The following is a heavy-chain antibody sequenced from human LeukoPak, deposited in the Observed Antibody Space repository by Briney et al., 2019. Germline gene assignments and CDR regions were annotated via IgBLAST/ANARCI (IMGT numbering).Heavy chain of an antibody. CDR3: AKVLSKGGGYYLTDY. V-gene: IGHV3-30*02. CDR2: IRYDGADK. Sequence: GGSLRLSCAASGFTFNTYGMHWVRQAPDKGLEWVAFIRYDGADKYYADSVKGRFTISRDNPKNTLYLQMNSLRAEDTAVYYCAKVLSKGGGYYLTDYWGQGTLVTVSS. CDR1: GFTFNTYG. D-gene: IGHD3-22*01. J-gene: IGHJ4*02.